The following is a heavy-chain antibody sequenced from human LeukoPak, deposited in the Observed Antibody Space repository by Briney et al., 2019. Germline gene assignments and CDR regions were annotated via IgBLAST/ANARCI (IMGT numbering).Heavy chain of an antibody. CDR3: ARDYKYAFDN. V-gene: IGHV3-48*01. CDR1: GFMFSTYT. Sequence: GGSLRLSCAASGFMFSTYTMNWVRQAPGKGLEWISYIGIDSGNTNYADSVKGRFTISGDKAKNSLYLQMNSLRVEDTAVYYCARDYKYAFDNWGQGTLVTVSS. CDR2: IGIDSGNT. J-gene: IGHJ4*02. D-gene: IGHD5-24*01.